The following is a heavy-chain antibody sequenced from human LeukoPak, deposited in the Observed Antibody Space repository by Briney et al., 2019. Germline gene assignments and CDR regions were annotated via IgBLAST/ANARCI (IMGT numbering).Heavy chain of an antibody. V-gene: IGHV4-59*08. CDR1: GGSISSYY. CDR3: ARRGGTVVGDTGYHYWYFDN. J-gene: IGHJ4*02. CDR2: ISDSGST. D-gene: IGHD5-12*01. Sequence: SETLSLTCTVSGGSISSYYWSWVRQFPGKGLEWIGYISDSGSTNYSPSLESRVTISVDTSKNKFFLILSSVTAADTPVYYCARRGGTVVGDTGYHYWYFDNWGQGTLVTVSS.